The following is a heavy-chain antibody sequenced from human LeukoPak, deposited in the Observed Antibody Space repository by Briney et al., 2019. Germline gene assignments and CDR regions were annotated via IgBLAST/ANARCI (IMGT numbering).Heavy chain of an antibody. CDR2: INPNSGDT. J-gene: IGHJ4*02. CDR3: ARVVVRDANNYKDY. V-gene: IGHV1-2*02. D-gene: IGHD5-24*01. Sequence: ASVKVSCKASRYTFTGYYMHWMRQAPGQGPEWMGWINPNSGDTNYAQKFQGRVTMTRDTSISTAYLDLSRLRSDDTAVYYCARVVVRDANNYKDYWGQGTLVTVSS. CDR1: RYTFTGYY.